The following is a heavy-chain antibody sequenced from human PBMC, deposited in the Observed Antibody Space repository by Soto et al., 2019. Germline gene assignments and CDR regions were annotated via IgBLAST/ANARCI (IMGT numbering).Heavy chain of an antibody. Sequence: GGSLRLSCAASGFTFSSYGMHWVRQAPGKGLEWVAVISYDGSNKYYADSVKGRFTISRDNSKNTLYLQMNSLRAEDTAVYYCASGGRLWNPFDYWGQGTLVTVSS. CDR2: ISYDGSNK. CDR1: GFTFSSYG. D-gene: IGHD1-1*01. J-gene: IGHJ4*02. V-gene: IGHV3-30*03. CDR3: ASGGRLWNPFDY.